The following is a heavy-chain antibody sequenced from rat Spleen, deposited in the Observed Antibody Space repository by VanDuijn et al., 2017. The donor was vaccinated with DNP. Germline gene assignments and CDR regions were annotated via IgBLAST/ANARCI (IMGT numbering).Heavy chain of an antibody. D-gene: IGHD1-2*01. CDR1: GFTFSDYY. J-gene: IGHJ3*01. CDR3: ARQGAAHWFAY. Sequence: EVQLVESGGGLVQPGGSLKLSCAASGFTFSDYYMAWVRQAPTKGLEWVAYTNYNGGSTYNGDSVKGRFTISRDNAKSNLYLQMDSLRSEDTATYYCARQGAAHWFAYWGQGTLVTVSS. CDR2: TNYNGGST. V-gene: IGHV5-7*01.